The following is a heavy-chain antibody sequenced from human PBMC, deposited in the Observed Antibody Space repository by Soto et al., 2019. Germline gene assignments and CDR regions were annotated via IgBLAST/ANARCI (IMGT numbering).Heavy chain of an antibody. CDR1: GFTFSDYY. J-gene: IGHJ6*02. V-gene: IGHV3-11*06. CDR3: ARVFGYCSGGSCYSGYYYYYGMDV. Sequence: QVQLVESGGGLVKPGGSLRLSCAASGFTFSDYYMSWIRQAPGKGLEWVSYISSSSSYTNYADSVKGRFTISRDNAKNSLYLQMNSLRAEDTAVYYCARVFGYCSGGSCYSGYYYYYGMDVWGQGTTVTVSS. CDR2: ISSSSSYT. D-gene: IGHD2-15*01.